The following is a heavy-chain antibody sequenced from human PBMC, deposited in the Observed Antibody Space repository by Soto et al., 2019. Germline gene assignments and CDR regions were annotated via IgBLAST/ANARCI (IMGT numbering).Heavy chain of an antibody. D-gene: IGHD2-21*01. J-gene: IGHJ4*02. V-gene: IGHV3-33*01. CDR3: AREHIGPNNFFDY. Sequence: QVQLVESGGGVVQPGRSLRLSCAASGFTFSSYGMHWVRQAPGKGLEWVAVIWYDGSNKYYADSVKGRFTISRDNSKNTLYLQMNSLRAEDTAVYYCAREHIGPNNFFDYWGKGTLVTVSS. CDR2: IWYDGSNK. CDR1: GFTFSSYG.